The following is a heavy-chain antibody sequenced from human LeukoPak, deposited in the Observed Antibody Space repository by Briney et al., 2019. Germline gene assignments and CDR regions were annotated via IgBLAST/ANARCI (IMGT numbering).Heavy chain of an antibody. CDR1: GFTFSDYY. J-gene: IGHJ4*02. CDR3: ARESSSGLIIDY. CDR2: MSGRRNYT. Sequence: GGSLRLSCAASGFTFSDYYMNWIRQAPGEGLEWVSYMSGRRNYTDYADSVKGRFTISRDNAKNSLYLHMNSLRVEDTAVYYCARESSSGLIIDYWGQGTLVTVSS. D-gene: IGHD6-19*01. V-gene: IGHV3-11*06.